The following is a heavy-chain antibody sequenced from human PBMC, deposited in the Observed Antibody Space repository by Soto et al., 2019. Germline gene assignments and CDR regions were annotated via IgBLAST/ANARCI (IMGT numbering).Heavy chain of an antibody. CDR1: GYTFTSYG. Sequence: QVQLVQSGAEVKKPGASVKVSCKASGYTFTSYGISWVRQAPGQGLEWMGWISAYNGNTNYAQKLQGRVTMTTDTSTSTAYMELRSLRSDDTAVYYCARVEELHDNEYTPSKIDYWGQGTLVTVSS. CDR3: ARVEELHDNEYTPSKIDY. CDR2: ISAYNGNT. V-gene: IGHV1-18*01. D-gene: IGHD6-6*01. J-gene: IGHJ4*02.